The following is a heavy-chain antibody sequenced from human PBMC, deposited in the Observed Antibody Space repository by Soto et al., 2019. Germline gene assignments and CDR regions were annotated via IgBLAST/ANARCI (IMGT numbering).Heavy chain of an antibody. CDR2: LSGSEGTT. CDR1: GSTFSSYA. CDR3: AKDRSYYDRSGYYYDAFDI. V-gene: IGHV3-23*01. Sequence: GSLRLSCAASGSTFSSYAISWNRQAPGKRLDLVSSLSGSEGTTYYADSVKGRFTISRDNSKNTLYLQMKSLRDEDTAVYYCAKDRSYYDRSGYYYDAFDIWGQGTMVTV. J-gene: IGHJ3*02. D-gene: IGHD3-22*01.